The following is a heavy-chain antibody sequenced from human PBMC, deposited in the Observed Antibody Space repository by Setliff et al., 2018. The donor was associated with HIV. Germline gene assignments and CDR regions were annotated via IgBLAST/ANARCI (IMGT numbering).Heavy chain of an antibody. D-gene: IGHD3-22*01. J-gene: IGHJ4*02. CDR1: GYTFTSYD. Sequence: ASVKVSCKASGYTFTSYDINWVRQAPGQRLEWMGWINAGNGNTKYSQKFQGRVTITRDTSASTAYMELSSLRSEDTAVYYCARDLVMSGYSSGYYYRTEYYFDYWGQGTLVTVSS. V-gene: IGHV1-3*01. CDR2: INAGNGNT. CDR3: ARDLVMSGYSSGYYYRTEYYFDY.